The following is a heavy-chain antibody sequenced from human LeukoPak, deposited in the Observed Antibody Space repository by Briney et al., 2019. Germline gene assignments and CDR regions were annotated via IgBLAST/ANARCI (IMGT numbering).Heavy chain of an antibody. V-gene: IGHV4-30-2*01. Sequence: SETLSLTCAVSGGSISSGGYSWSWIRQPPGKGLEWIGYIYHSGSTYYNPSLKSRVTISVDRSKNQFSLKLSSVTAEDTAVYYCASRRSDEYYFDYWGQGTLVTVSS. J-gene: IGHJ4*02. CDR2: IYHSGST. CDR3: ASRRSDEYYFDY. D-gene: IGHD3-16*01. CDR1: GGSISSGGYS.